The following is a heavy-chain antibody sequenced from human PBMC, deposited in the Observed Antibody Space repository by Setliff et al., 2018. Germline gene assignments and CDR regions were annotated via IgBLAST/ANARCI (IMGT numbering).Heavy chain of an antibody. CDR2: IFDNGNT. CDR1: GDSMSNYH. V-gene: IGHV4-59*01. Sequence: SETLSLTCTVSGDSMSNYHWSWIRQPPGKGLEWIGYIFDNGNTYYNPSLKSRVTISVDTSKNQFSLKLPSVTAADTAMYYCARDRVSGSSYYYYGMDVWGQGTTVTVSS. J-gene: IGHJ6*02. CDR3: ARDRVSGSSYYYYGMDV. D-gene: IGHD1-26*01.